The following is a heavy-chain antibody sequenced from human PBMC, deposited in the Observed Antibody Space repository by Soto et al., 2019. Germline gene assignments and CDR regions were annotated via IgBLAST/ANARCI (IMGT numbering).Heavy chain of an antibody. CDR2: IKSNTDGGTT. CDR3: TTGITGY. Sequence: PGGSLRLSCAASGFTFSNAWMSWVRQAPGKGLEWVGRIKSNTDGGTTDYAAPVKGRFTISRDDSKNTLYLQMNSLKTEDTAVYYCTTGITGYWGQGTLVTVSS. CDR1: GFTFSNAW. D-gene: IGHD1-20*01. J-gene: IGHJ4*02. V-gene: IGHV3-15*01.